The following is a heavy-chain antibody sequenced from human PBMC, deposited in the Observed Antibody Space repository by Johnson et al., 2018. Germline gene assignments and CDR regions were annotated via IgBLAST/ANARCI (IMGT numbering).Heavy chain of an antibody. Sequence: VQLVESGGGLVQPGGSLRLSCAASGFTFSSYWMSWVRQAPGKGLEWVSYISSSSSTIYYADSVKGRFTISRDNAKNSLYLQMNSLRAEGTAVYYCAREVGNEAFDNGGPGTMVDVSS. CDR3: AREVGNEAFDN. D-gene: IGHD4-23*01. J-gene: IGHJ3*02. CDR1: GFTFSSYW. CDR2: ISSSSSTI. V-gene: IGHV3-48*01.